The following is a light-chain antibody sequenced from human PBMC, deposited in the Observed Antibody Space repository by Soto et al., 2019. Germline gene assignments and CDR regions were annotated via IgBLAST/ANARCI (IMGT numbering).Light chain of an antibody. V-gene: IGKV3-20*01. CDR3: QQYGSSPRT. J-gene: IGKJ1*01. CDR2: GAS. CDR1: QSVSSNS. Sequence: EIVLTQSPGTLSLSPGERATLSCRASQSVSSNSLAWYQQKPGQAPRLLIYGASSRATGITDRFSGGGSGTDFTLTIGRLEPEDFAVYYCQQYGSSPRTFGQGTKVEIK.